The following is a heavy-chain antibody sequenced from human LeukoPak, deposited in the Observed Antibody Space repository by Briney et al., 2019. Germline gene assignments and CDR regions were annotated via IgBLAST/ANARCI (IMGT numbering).Heavy chain of an antibody. CDR3: ARAEYSSGWSPFDY. V-gene: IGHV1-3*01. Sequence: ASVKVSCKASGYTFTSYAMHWVRQAPGQRREWMGWINAGNGNTKYSQKFQGRVTITRDTSASTAYMELSSLRSEDTAVYYCARAEYSSGWSPFDYWGQGTLVTVSS. D-gene: IGHD6-19*01. J-gene: IGHJ4*02. CDR2: INAGNGNT. CDR1: GYTFTSYA.